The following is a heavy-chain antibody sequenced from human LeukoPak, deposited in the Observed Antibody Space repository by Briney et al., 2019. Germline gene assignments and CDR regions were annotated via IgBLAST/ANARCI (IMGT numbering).Heavy chain of an antibody. J-gene: IGHJ4*02. Sequence: GGSLRLSCVASGFTFSSYAMSWVRQAPGKGLEWVSAISVSGGSTYYADSVKGRFTISRDHSKNTRYLQMNRLRAEDTAVYYCAKSTIFGEYYFDYWGQGTLVTVSS. CDR1: GFTFSSYA. CDR3: AKSTIFGEYYFDY. CDR2: ISVSGGST. V-gene: IGHV3-23*01. D-gene: IGHD3-3*01.